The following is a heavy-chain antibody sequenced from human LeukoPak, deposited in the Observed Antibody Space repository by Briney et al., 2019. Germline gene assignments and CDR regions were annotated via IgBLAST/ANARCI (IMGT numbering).Heavy chain of an antibody. J-gene: IGHJ4*02. CDR1: GYTFTGYY. D-gene: IGHD6-19*01. CDR3: ARVKGSGWYPFDY. V-gene: IGHV1-2*06. CDR2: INPNSGGT. Sequence: GASVKVSCKASGYTFTGYYMHWVRQAPGQGLEWMGRINPNSGGTNYAQKFQGRVTMTRDTSISTAYMELSRLRSDDTAVYYCARVKGSGWYPFDYWGQGTLVTVSS.